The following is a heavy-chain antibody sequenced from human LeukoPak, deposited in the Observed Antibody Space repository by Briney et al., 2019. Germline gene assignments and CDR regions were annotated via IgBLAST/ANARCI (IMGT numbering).Heavy chain of an antibody. D-gene: IGHD2-15*01. CDR3: ARGDIGAYYYYMDV. CDR1: GDSSSSYY. J-gene: IGHJ6*03. Sequence: SETLSLTCTVSGDSSSSYYWSWIRQPPGKGLEWIGYIYYSGSTNYNPSLKSRVTISVYTSKNQFSLKLNSVTAADTAVYYCARGDIGAYYYYMDVWGKGTTVTVSS. V-gene: IGHV4-59*01. CDR2: IYYSGST.